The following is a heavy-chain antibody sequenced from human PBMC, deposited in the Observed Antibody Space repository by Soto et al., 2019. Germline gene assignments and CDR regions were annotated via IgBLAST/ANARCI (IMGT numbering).Heavy chain of an antibody. J-gene: IGHJ4*02. CDR1: GFTFSDYA. Sequence: VQLVESGGGVVQPGRSLRLSCAASGFTFSDYAMHWVRQATGKGLEWVAVVSHDGRNTHYADSVKGRFTISRDSSKNTVSLEMTSLRAEDMAVYYSAKGGRQCLVTSDLFYWGQGVLVIVSS. CDR3: AKGGRQCLVTSDLFY. CDR2: VSHDGRNT. D-gene: IGHD6-19*01. V-gene: IGHV3-30*18.